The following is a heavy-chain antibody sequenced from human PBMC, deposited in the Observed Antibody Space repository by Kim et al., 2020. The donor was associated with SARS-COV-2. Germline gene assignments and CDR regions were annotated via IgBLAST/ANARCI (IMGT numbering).Heavy chain of an antibody. V-gene: IGHV3-53*01. CDR2: IYSGGST. CDR1: GFTVSSNY. D-gene: IGHD3-22*01. CDR3: AREPLYDSSGPY. Sequence: GGSLRLSCAASGFTVSSNYMSWVRQAPGKGLEWVSVIYSGGSTYYADSVKGRFTISRDNSKNTLYLQMNSLRAEDTAVYYCAREPLYDSSGPYWGQGTLVTVSS. J-gene: IGHJ4*02.